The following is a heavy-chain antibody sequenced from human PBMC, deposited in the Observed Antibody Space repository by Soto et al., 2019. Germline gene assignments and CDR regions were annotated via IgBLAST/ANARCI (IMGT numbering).Heavy chain of an antibody. CDR3: ARDGSGGAWGWFDP. D-gene: IGHD3-10*01. CDR2: IWYDGSNK. V-gene: IGHV3-33*01. J-gene: IGHJ5*02. Sequence: QVQLVESGGGVVQAGMSLSLSCAASGYTFIRYGMHWVRQAPGKGLEWVAVIWYDGSNKYYADSVKGRFTISRDNSKNTVFLQMDSLRVEDTALYYCARDGSGGAWGWFDPWGQGTLVSVSS. CDR1: GYTFIRYG.